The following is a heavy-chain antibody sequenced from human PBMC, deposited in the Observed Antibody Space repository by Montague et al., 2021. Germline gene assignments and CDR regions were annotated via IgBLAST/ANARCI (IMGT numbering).Heavy chain of an antibody. D-gene: IGHD2-15*01. CDR1: GGSTSSTSYY. CDR2: IYYNGST. CDR3: ARSLSCKGGSCYSGCDP. V-gene: IGHV4-39*01. Sequence: SETLSLTCTVSGGSTSSTSYYWGWIRQPPGKELEFIGVIYYNGSTYHNPPLKSRVTVSIDTSKNQFSLKLISVTAADTAVYFCARSLSCKGGSCYSGCDPWGQGTLVTVSS. J-gene: IGHJ5*02.